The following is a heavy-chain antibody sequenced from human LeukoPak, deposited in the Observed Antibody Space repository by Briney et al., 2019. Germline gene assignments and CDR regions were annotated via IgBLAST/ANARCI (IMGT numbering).Heavy chain of an antibody. V-gene: IGHV4-59*01. Sequence: SETLSLTCTVSGGSMNSYYWSWIRQPPGKGLEWIGHIFHSGNTNDNPSLKSRVTISVDTSKNQFSLKLSSVTAADTAVYYCARHRSGTFFDYWGQGTLVAVSS. CDR3: ARHRSGTFFDY. CDR2: IFHSGNT. CDR1: GGSMNSYY. J-gene: IGHJ4*02.